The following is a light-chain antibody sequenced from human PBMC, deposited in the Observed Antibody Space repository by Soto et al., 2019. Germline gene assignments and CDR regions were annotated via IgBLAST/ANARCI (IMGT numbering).Light chain of an antibody. Sequence: EIVMTQSPGTLSGSPGERATLCCRAVQGVTTNFAWYQQKSCQSPRLLIYYVSIRATGVPARFSGTGSETDFTLTISGLQSEDSAVYFCQQYNNWPFSFGQGTRLEIK. CDR3: QQYNNWPFS. CDR2: YVS. V-gene: IGKV3-15*01. J-gene: IGKJ5*01. CDR1: QGVTTN.